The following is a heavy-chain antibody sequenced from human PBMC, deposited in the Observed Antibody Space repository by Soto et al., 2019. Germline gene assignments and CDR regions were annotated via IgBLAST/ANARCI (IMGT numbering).Heavy chain of an antibody. D-gene: IGHD6-13*01. CDR2: ISGSGGST. V-gene: IGHV3-23*01. Sequence: GGSLRLSCAASGFTFSSYGMHWVRQAPGKGLEWVAAISGSGGSTYYADSVKGRFTISRDNSKNTLYLQMNSLRAEDTAVYYCTRDHEGPGGYGAFDIWGQGTMVTV. CDR3: TRDHEGPGGYGAFDI. CDR1: GFTFSSYG. J-gene: IGHJ3*02.